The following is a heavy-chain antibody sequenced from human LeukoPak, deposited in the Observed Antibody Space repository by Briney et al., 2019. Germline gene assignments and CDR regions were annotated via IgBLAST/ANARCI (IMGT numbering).Heavy chain of an antibody. CDR2: ISGSGGST. CDR1: GFTFSSYA. V-gene: IGHV3-23*01. Sequence: PGGSLRLSCAASGFTFSSYAMSWVRQAPGKGLEWVSAISGSGGSTYYADSVKGRFTISRDNSKNTLYLQMNSLRAEDTAAYYCARDPGWDFWSGYLNYWGQGTLVTVSS. D-gene: IGHD3-3*01. J-gene: IGHJ4*02. CDR3: ARDPGWDFWSGYLNY.